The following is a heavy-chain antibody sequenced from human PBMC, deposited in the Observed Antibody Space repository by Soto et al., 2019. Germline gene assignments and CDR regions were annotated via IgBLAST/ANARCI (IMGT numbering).Heavy chain of an antibody. V-gene: IGHV3-30*03. CDR1: GFTFSSYG. CDR3: ATLENCSGGSCYSSHYFDY. Sequence: PGGSLRLSCAASGFTFSSYGMHWVRQAPGKGLEWVAVISYDGSTYYADSVKGRFTISRDNSKNTLYLQMNSLRAEDTAVYYCATLENCSGGSCYSSHYFDYWGQGTLVTVSS. D-gene: IGHD2-15*01. J-gene: IGHJ4*02. CDR2: ISYDGST.